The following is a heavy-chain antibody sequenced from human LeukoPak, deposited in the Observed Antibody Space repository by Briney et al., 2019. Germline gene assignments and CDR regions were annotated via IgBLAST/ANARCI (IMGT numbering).Heavy chain of an antibody. Sequence: PGGSLRLSCAASGFTFSSYSMNWVRQAPGKGLEWVSYISSSSSTIYYADSVKGRFTISRDNAKNSLYLQMNSLRAEDTAVYYCASTPSTGGSSLSHFDYGGQGPLVPVSS. CDR3: ASTPSTGGSSLSHFDY. V-gene: IGHV3-48*01. D-gene: IGHD1-26*01. CDR1: GFTFSSYS. CDR2: ISSSSSTI. J-gene: IGHJ4*02.